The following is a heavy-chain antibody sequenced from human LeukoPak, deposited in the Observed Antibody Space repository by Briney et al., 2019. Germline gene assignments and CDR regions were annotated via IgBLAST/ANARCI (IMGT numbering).Heavy chain of an antibody. Sequence: GGSLRLSCAASGFAFSSHAMHWVRQAPGKGLEWVTIISSDGSDKRYADSVKGRFTISRDNSKNTLYLEMNSLRAEDTAVYYCAKVRAPYSSGWIFDYWGQGTLVTVSS. J-gene: IGHJ4*02. V-gene: IGHV3-30*14. CDR3: AKVRAPYSSGWIFDY. D-gene: IGHD6-19*01. CDR2: ISSDGSDK. CDR1: GFAFSSHA.